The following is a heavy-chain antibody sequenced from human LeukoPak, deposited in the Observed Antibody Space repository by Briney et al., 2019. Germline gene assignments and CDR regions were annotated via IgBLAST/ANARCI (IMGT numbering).Heavy chain of an antibody. D-gene: IGHD2-2*01. V-gene: IGHV3-11*04. CDR1: GFTFSDYY. J-gene: IGHJ4*02. CDR3: AREFCSSTSCYDSFDY. Sequence: GGSLRLSCAASGFTFSDYYMSWIRQAPGKGLEWVSYISSSGSTIYYADSVKGRFTISRDNAKNSLYLQMNSLRAEDTAVYYCAREFCSSTSCYDSFDYWGQGTLVTVSS. CDR2: ISSSGSTI.